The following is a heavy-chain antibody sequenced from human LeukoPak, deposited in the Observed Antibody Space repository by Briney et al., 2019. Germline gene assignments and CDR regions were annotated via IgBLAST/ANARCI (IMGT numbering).Heavy chain of an antibody. CDR2: IKRDGSEN. CDR1: GFTFDNYW. CDR3: ARIFRSQLVDYYALDV. Sequence: GGSLRLSCEASGFTFDNYWMTWVRQAPGKGLECVANIKRDGSENHYVDSVKGRFTISRDNAKSSVSLQMNSLRDDDTAVYYCARIFRSQLVDYYALDVWGQGTTVTVSS. D-gene: IGHD6-13*01. V-gene: IGHV3-7*04. J-gene: IGHJ6*02.